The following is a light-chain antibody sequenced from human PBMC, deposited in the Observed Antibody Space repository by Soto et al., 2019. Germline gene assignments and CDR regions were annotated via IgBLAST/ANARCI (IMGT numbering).Light chain of an antibody. V-gene: IGKV3-20*01. Sequence: ENVLTQSTGTLSLSPGERATLSCRASQSVSSNFLAWYQQKPGQAPRLLIYGASNRATGIPDRFSGSGSGTDFTLTISRLEPEDFAVYYCQQYDSSPRTFGQGAMVDI. CDR3: QQYDSSPRT. J-gene: IGKJ1*01. CDR2: GAS. CDR1: QSVSSNF.